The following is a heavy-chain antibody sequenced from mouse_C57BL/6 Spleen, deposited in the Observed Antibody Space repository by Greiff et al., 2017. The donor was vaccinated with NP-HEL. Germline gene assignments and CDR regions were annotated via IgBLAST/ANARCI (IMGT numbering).Heavy chain of an antibody. CDR1: GFTFSDYG. D-gene: IGHD1-1*01. Sequence: EVQLVESGGGLVKPGGSLKLSCAASGFTFSDYGMHWVRQTPEKGLEWVAYISSGSSTIYYADTVKGRFTISRDNAKNTLVLQMTSLRSEDTAMYYCARDYGSRAMDYWGQGTSVTVSS. J-gene: IGHJ4*01. CDR2: ISSGSSTI. CDR3: ARDYGSRAMDY. V-gene: IGHV5-17*01.